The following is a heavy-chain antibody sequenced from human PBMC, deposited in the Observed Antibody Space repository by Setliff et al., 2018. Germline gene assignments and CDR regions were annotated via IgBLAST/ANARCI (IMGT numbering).Heavy chain of an antibody. V-gene: IGHV4-59*11. CDR2: MYYHNAYI. J-gene: IGHJ4*02. D-gene: IGHD2-8*02. CDR3: ARALDTGGYRYNRMGYLDS. Sequence: SETLSLTCTVSGGSISSHYWTWIRQPPGKGLEWIGYMYYHNAYINYNPSLLSRVTISIDASKNQISLKLNSVTAADTAVYYCARALDTGGYRYNRMGYLDSWGQGTLVTVSS. CDR1: GGSISSHY.